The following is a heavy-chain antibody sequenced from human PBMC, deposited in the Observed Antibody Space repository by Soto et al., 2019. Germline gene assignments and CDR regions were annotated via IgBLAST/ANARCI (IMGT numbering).Heavy chain of an antibody. V-gene: IGHV3-21*01. D-gene: IGHD3-3*01. J-gene: IGHJ5*02. Sequence: EVQLVESGGGLVKPGGSLRLSCAASGFTFSSYSMNWVRQAPGKGLEWVSSISSSSSYIYYADSVKGRFTIPRDNAKNSLYRQMNSLRAEDTAVYYCARDPTIFGVVIIHNWFDPWGQGTLVTVSS. CDR2: ISSSSSYI. CDR3: ARDPTIFGVVIIHNWFDP. CDR1: GFTFSSYS.